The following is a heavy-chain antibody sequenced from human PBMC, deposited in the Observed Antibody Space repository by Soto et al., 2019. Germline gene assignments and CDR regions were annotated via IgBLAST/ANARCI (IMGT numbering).Heavy chain of an antibody. Sequence: EVQLVESGGGLVQPGGSLRLSCAVSGFTFSSHAMNWVRQAPGKGLEWVAYIHSIRSIIYYADSVKGRFTISRDNAKNSLYLQMDSLRADDTPVYDCARDARNADYDYWGQGTLVTVSS. CDR1: GFTFSSHA. CDR3: ARDARNADYDY. D-gene: IGHD1-1*01. J-gene: IGHJ4*02. CDR2: IHSIRSII. V-gene: IGHV3-48*01.